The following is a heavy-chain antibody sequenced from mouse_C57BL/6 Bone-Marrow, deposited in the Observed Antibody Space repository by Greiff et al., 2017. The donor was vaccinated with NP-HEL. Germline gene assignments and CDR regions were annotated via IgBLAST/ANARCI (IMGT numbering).Heavy chain of an antibody. CDR2: INPNNGGN. D-gene: IGHD1-2*01. V-gene: IGHV1-26*01. J-gene: IGHJ4*01. CDR1: GYTFTDYY. CDR3: ARATYDHYDGSMDF. Sequence: VQLQQSGPELVKPGASVKISCKASGYTFTDYYMNWVKQSHGKSLEWIGDINPNNGGNSYNQKFKGKATLTVHKSSSTAYMEHRSLTSEHSAVYSCARATYDHYDGSMDFWGQGTSVTVSS.